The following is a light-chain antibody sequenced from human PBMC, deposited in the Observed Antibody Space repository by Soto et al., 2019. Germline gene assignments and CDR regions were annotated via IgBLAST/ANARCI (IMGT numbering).Light chain of an antibody. V-gene: IGKV3-20*01. CDR3: QQYGGSPFT. CDR2: AAS. Sequence: DIVMTQSPLFLPFTPGRPASISCRTSQSFLHGDRYNSLAWYQQKGGQAPRLLIYAASTRATGVPDRFSGTGSGTDFALTISRLETDDSAVYYCQQYGGSPFTFGPGTKVD. CDR1: QSFLHGDRYNS. J-gene: IGKJ3*01.